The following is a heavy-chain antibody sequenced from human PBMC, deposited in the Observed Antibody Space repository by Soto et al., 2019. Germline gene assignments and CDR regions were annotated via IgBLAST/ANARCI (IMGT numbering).Heavy chain of an antibody. CDR2: ISYDGSNK. Sequence: GGSLRLSCAASGFTFSSYGMHWVRKAPGKGLEWVAVISYDGSNKYYADSVKGRFTISRDNSKNTLYLQMNSLRAEDTAVYYCAKDRGIITIFGVVSDWGQGTLVTVSS. CDR3: AKDRGIITIFGVVSD. CDR1: GFTFSSYG. J-gene: IGHJ4*02. D-gene: IGHD3-3*01. V-gene: IGHV3-30*18.